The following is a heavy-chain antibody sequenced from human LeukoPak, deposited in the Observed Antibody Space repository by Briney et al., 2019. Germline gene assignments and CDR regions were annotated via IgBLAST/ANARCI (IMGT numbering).Heavy chain of an antibody. CDR3: ARRSGIAVAGAFDY. V-gene: IGHV3-11*01. J-gene: IGHJ4*02. Sequence: GGSLRLSCAASGFTFSDYFMSWVRQAPGKGLEWVSHISSSGTGYYADSVKGRFTIPRDNSKNTLYLQMNSLRAEDTAVYYCARRSGIAVAGAFDYWGQGTLVTVSS. D-gene: IGHD6-19*01. CDR1: GFTFSDYF. CDR2: ISSSGTG.